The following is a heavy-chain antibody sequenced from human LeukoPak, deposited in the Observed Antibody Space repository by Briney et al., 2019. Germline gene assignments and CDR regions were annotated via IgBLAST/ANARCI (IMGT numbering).Heavy chain of an antibody. V-gene: IGHV4-4*07. CDR1: GASIRSYY. CDR2: IYTSGST. J-gene: IGHJ6*02. Sequence: MPSETLSLTCTVSGASIRSYYWSWIRQPAGKGLEWIGRIYTSGSTNYNPSLKSRVTMSVDTSKNQFSLKLNSVTAADTAVYYCARDDHYGNGMDVWGQGTTVTVSS. CDR3: ARDDHYGNGMDV. D-gene: IGHD4-17*01.